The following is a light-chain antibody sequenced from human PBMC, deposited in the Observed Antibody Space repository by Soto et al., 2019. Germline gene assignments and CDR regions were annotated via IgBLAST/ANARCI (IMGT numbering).Light chain of an antibody. CDR1: QSVSSNY. V-gene: IGKV3-20*01. J-gene: IGKJ5*01. Sequence: EIVMTQSPATLSVSTGERATLSCRASQSVSSNYLAWYQQKPGQAPRLLIYGASSRATDIPDRFSGSGSGTDFTLTISRLEPEDFAVYYCQQYYGSPGITFGQGTRLEIK. CDR2: GAS. CDR3: QQYYGSPGIT.